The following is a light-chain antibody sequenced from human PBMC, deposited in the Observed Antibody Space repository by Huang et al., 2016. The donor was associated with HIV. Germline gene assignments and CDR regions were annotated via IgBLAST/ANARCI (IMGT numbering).Light chain of an antibody. CDR3: QQYNSWPPLFT. V-gene: IGKV3-15*01. CDR2: GAS. CDR1: QSVSTN. J-gene: IGKJ3*01. Sequence: EVLLTQSPATLSVSPGERATLSCRASQSVSTNLDLYQQNTGQAPRLLIDGASTRATGAPARFSGSGTGTGFTLTISSLQSEDSAVYYCQQYNSWPPLFTFGPGTKVDIK.